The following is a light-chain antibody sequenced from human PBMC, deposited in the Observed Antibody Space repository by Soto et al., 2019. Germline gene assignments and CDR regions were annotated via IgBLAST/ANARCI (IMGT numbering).Light chain of an antibody. J-gene: IGKJ1*01. CDR1: QSVSSN. V-gene: IGKV3-15*01. CDR3: QQYNNWPPWT. Sequence: EMVMTQSPATLSVSPGERATLSCRASQSVSSNLAWYQQKPGQAPRPLIYGASTRATGIPARFSGSGSGTEFTLTISSLQSEDFAVYYCQQYNNWPPWTLGQGTKVDIK. CDR2: GAS.